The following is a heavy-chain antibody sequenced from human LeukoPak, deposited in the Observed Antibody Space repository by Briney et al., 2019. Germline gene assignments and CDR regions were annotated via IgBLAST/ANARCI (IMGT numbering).Heavy chain of an antibody. J-gene: IGHJ4*02. CDR3: ARDFEDTAMGGDY. Sequence: GGSLRLSCAASGFTFSSYWMSWVRQAPGKGLDWVANIKQDGSEKYYVDSVKGRFTISRDNAKNSLYLQMNSLRAEDTAVYYCARDFEDTAMGGDYWGQGTLVTVSS. D-gene: IGHD5-18*01. V-gene: IGHV3-7*01. CDR1: GFTFSSYW. CDR2: IKQDGSEK.